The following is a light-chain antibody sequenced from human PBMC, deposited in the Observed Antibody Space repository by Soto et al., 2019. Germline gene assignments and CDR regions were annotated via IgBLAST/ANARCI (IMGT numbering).Light chain of an antibody. J-gene: IGLJ3*02. CDR2: NVN. Sequence: QSALTQPPSVSGSPGQSVTISCSGTSSDVGAYKYVSWYQQHPGKAPKVVIYNVNQRPSGVPDRFSGSKSGNTASLTISGLQAEDEADYHCSSSAGMYKLWEFGGGNKLTV. V-gene: IGLV2-11*01. CDR3: SSSAGMYKLWE. CDR1: SSDVGAYKY.